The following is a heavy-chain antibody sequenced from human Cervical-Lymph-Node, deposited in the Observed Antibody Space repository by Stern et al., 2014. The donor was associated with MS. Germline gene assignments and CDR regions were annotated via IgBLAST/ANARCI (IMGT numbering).Heavy chain of an antibody. CDR3: ARDSERMTYLDY. CDR1: GGTFSTYA. Sequence: QMQLVQSGAEVKKPGSSVKVSCKASGGTFSTYAINWVRQAPGQGLEWMGGIIPIFGTANYAQKFQGRVTITADESTSTAYMELSSLRSEDTAVYYCARDSERMTYLDYWGQGTLVTVSS. V-gene: IGHV1-69*01. CDR2: IIPIFGTA. J-gene: IGHJ4*02. D-gene: IGHD1-1*01.